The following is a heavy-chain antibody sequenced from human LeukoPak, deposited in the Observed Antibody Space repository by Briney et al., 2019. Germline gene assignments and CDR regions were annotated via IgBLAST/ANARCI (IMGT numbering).Heavy chain of an antibody. J-gene: IGHJ4*02. Sequence: RGSLRLSCAASGFTFSSYAMSWVCQAPGKGLEWVAVISYDGSNKYYADSVKGRFTISRDNSKNTLYLQMNGLRAEDTAVYYCAKVGGVLWFGELLAPPDYWGQGTLVTVPS. CDR1: GFTFSSYA. D-gene: IGHD3-10*01. CDR3: AKVGGVLWFGELLAPPDY. CDR2: ISYDGSNK. V-gene: IGHV3-30*18.